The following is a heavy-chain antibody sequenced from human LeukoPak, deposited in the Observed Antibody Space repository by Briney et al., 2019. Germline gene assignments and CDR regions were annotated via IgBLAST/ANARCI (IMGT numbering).Heavy chain of an antibody. D-gene: IGHD4-17*01. CDR1: GYTFTGYY. CDR2: INPYSGDT. J-gene: IGHJ4*02. V-gene: IGHV1-2*02. CDR3: ATGTVTGNY. Sequence: ASVKVSCKTSGYTFTGYYIHWVRQAPGQGLEWMGWINPYSGDTNYAQKFQGRVTMTRDKSISTAYLQWSSLKASDTAMYYCATGTVTGNYWGQGTLVTVSS.